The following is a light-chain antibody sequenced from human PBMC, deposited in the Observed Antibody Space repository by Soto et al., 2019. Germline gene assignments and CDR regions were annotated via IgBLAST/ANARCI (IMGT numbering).Light chain of an antibody. CDR3: QQINSYPLT. CDR2: AAS. Sequence: IQLTQSPSSLSASVGDRVTITCRASQGISSYLTWYQQKPGEAPKLLIYAASTLHSGVPSKFSGSGSGTDFTLTISSLQPEDFATYYCQQINSYPLTFGGGTKVDIK. CDR1: QGISSY. V-gene: IGKV1-9*01. J-gene: IGKJ4*01.